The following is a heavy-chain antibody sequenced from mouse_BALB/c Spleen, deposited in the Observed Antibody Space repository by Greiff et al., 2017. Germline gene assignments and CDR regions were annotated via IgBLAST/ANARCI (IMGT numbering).Heavy chain of an antibody. D-gene: IGHD2-1*01. V-gene: IGHV1-7*01. J-gene: IGHJ3*01. CDR1: GYPFTSYW. CDR2: INPSTGYT. Sequence: QVQLQQSGAELAKPGASVKMSCKASGYPFTSYWMHWVKQRPGQGLEWIGYINPSTGYTEYNQKFKDKATLTADKSSSTAYMQLSSLTSEDSAVYYCARVTLAWFAYWSQGTLVTVSA. CDR3: ARVTLAWFAY.